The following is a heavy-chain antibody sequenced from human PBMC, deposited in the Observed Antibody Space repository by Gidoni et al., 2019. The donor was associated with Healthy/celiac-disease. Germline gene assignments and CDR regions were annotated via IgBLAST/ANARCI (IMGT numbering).Heavy chain of an antibody. CDR1: GFTVSSNY. V-gene: IGHV3-66*01. Sequence: EVQLVESGGGLVQPGGALRLPCAAPGFTVSSNYMSWVRQAPGKGLEWVSVIYSGGSTYYADSVKGRFTISRDNSKNTLYLQMNSLRAEDTAVYYCAREIAVAGTRWFDPWGQGTLVTVSS. J-gene: IGHJ5*02. D-gene: IGHD6-19*01. CDR3: AREIAVAGTRWFDP. CDR2: IYSGGST.